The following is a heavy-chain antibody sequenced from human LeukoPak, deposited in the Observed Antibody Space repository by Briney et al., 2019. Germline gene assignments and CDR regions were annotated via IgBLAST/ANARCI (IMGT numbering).Heavy chain of an antibody. CDR1: GFTFTNYD. CDR2: ISDSGHSK. Sequence: GGSLRLSCAASGFTFTNYDMSWVRQAPGKGLEWVSTISDSGHSKSYADSVKGRFTISRDNSKNTLYLQMNSLRAEDTALYYCATGEFYFDFWGQGTLVTVSS. CDR3: ATGEFYFDF. J-gene: IGHJ4*02. V-gene: IGHV3-23*01. D-gene: IGHD3-16*01.